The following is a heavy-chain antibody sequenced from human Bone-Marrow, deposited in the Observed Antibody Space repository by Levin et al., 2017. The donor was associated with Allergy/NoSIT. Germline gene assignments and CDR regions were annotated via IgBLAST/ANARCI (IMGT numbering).Heavy chain of an antibody. V-gene: IGHV3-23*01. J-gene: IGHJ1*01. Sequence: GGSLRLSCAASGFTFNTYAMNWVRQAPGKGLEWVSLISRSGGVTDYADFVKGRFTISRDDSKNTLYLQMDSLTVEDTAVYYCAACPGYNHLGVCAKYLQYWGQGSLVTVSS. CDR3: AACPGYNHLGVCAKYLQY. CDR2: ISRSGGVT. CDR1: GFTFNTYA. D-gene: IGHD3-16*01.